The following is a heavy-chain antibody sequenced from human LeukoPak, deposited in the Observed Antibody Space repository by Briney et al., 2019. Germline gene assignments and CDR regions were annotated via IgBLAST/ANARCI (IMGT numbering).Heavy chain of an antibody. Sequence: PGGSLRLSCAASGFTFTAFTINWVRQAPGKGLEWVSSISSSYAIYFADSVKGRFTISRDNAKDALHLRMDNLRVEDTAVYYCARARWSSTGWFLGYWGQGTLVTVSS. V-gene: IGHV3-69-1*01. J-gene: IGHJ4*02. CDR3: ARARWSSTGWFLGY. CDR2: ISSSYAI. CDR1: GFTFTAFT. D-gene: IGHD6-19*01.